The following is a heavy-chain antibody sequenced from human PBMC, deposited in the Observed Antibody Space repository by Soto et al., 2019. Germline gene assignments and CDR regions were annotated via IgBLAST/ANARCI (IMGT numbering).Heavy chain of an antibody. Sequence: SVKVSCKASGGTFSSYAISWVRQAPGQGLEWTGGIIPIFGTANYAQKFQGRVTITADESTSTAYMELSSLRSEDTAVYYCARTPRGITMVRGVFDPWGQGTLVTVSS. D-gene: IGHD3-10*01. CDR1: GGTFSSYA. CDR2: IIPIFGTA. J-gene: IGHJ5*02. V-gene: IGHV1-69*13. CDR3: ARTPRGITMVRGVFDP.